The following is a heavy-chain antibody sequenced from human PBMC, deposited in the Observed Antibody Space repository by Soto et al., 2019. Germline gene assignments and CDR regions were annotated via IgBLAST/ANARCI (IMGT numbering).Heavy chain of an antibody. CDR2: IYSSGTT. CDR3: VRDVGGSGWFAP. V-gene: IGHV4-4*07. CDR1: GISIDNYY. J-gene: IGHJ5*02. Sequence: SETLSLTCTVSGISIDNYYCSWIRQSAGKGLEWIGRIYSSGTTNYNPSLKSRVTMSVDMSKSQFSLNVRSVTAADTAVYYCVRDVGGSGWFAPWGQGTLVTVS.